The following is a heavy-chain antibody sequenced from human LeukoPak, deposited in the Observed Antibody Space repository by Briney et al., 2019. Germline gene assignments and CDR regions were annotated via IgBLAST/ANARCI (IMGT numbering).Heavy chain of an antibody. CDR2: IYYSGCT. CDR3: ARVAAGAFDY. Sequence: SETLSLTCTVSGGSISSGDYYWSWIRQPPGKGLEWIGYIYYSGCTYYNPSLKSRVTISVDTSKNQFSLKLSSVTAADTAVYYCARVAAGAFDYWGQGTLVTVSS. D-gene: IGHD6-13*01. CDR1: GGSISSGDYY. V-gene: IGHV4-30-4*01. J-gene: IGHJ4*02.